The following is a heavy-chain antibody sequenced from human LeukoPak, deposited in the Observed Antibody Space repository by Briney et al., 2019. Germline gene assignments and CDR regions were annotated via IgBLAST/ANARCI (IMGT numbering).Heavy chain of an antibody. J-gene: IGHJ4*02. CDR3: ARGYSSSPTEDYFDY. Sequence: GGSLRLSCAASGFTFSDYYMSWIHQAPGKGLEGVSYISSSGSTIYYADSVKGRFTISRDNAKNSLYLQMKSLSAEDTAVYYCARGYSSSPTEDYFDYWGQGTLVTVSS. V-gene: IGHV3-11*01. CDR2: ISSSGSTI. CDR1: GFTFSDYY. D-gene: IGHD6-13*01.